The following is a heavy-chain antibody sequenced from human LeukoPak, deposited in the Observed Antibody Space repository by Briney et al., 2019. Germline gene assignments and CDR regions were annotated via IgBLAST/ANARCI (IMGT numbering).Heavy chain of an antibody. CDR1: GYTFTSYY. V-gene: IGHV1-2*02. D-gene: IGHD3-9*01. J-gene: IGHJ4*02. Sequence: ASVKVSCKASGYTFTSYYMHWVRQAPGQGLEWMGIINPSGGSTNYAQKFQGRVTMTRDTSISTAYMELSRLRSDDTAVYYCARSAARSTYFDWLFRGYFDYWGQGTLVTVSS. CDR2: INPSGGST. CDR3: ARSAARSTYFDWLFRGYFDY.